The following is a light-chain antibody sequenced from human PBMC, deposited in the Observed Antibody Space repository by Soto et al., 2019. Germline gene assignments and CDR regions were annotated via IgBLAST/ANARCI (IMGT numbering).Light chain of an antibody. Sequence: EIVMTQSPATLSVSPGERATLSCRASQSVSSNLAWYQQKPGQAPRLLIYGASTRATGIPARFSGSGSGTEFTLTISSLQSEDFAVYYCQQYGSSPPWTFGQGTKVDNK. V-gene: IGKV3-15*01. J-gene: IGKJ1*01. CDR2: GAS. CDR1: QSVSSN. CDR3: QQYGSSPPWT.